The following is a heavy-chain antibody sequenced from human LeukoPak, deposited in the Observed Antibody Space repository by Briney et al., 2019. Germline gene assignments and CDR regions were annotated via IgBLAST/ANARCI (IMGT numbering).Heavy chain of an antibody. J-gene: IGHJ4*02. V-gene: IGHV4-39*07. CDR1: GGSISSRSYY. CDR3: ATTTIRLGY. D-gene: IGHD1-26*01. Sequence: PSETLSLTCTVSGGSISSRSYYWGWIRQPPGKGLEWIGSMYHRGSTYHNPSLKSRVTISVDTSKNQFSLKLSSVTAADTAVYYCATTTIRLGYWGQGTLVTVSS. CDR2: MYHRGST.